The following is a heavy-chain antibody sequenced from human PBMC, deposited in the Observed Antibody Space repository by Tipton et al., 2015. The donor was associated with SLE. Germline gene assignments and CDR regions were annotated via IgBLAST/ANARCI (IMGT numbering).Heavy chain of an antibody. CDR1: GFTFSSYG. CDR3: AKGEYSSSSGWYFDL. V-gene: IGHV3-30*02. D-gene: IGHD6-6*01. Sequence: SLRLSCAASGFTFSSYGMHWVRQAPGKGLEWVAFIRYDGSNKYYADSEQGRFTISRDNSKNTLYLQMNNLRAEDTAVYYCAKGEYSSSSGWYFDLWGRGTLVTVSS. CDR2: IRYDGSNK. J-gene: IGHJ2*01.